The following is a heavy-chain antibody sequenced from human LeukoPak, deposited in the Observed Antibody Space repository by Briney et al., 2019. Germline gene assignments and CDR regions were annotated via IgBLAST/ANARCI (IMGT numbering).Heavy chain of an antibody. D-gene: IGHD3-16*01. CDR3: AGHIVRPTMLIEY. CDR1: SGTISGSSYF. Sequence: KPSETLSLTCNVSSGTISGSSYFWGWIRQPPGNGLEWIGNIYYTGSTHYNPSLKSRLTISVDTSKNQFSLKLSSVTAADTAVYYCAGHIVRPTMLIEYWGQGILVTVSS. V-gene: IGHV4-39*01. CDR2: IYYTGST. J-gene: IGHJ4*02.